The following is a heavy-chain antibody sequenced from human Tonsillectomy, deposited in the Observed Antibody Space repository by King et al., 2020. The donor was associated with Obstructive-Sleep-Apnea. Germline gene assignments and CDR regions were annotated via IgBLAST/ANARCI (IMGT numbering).Heavy chain of an antibody. D-gene: IGHD4-17*01. Sequence: VQRVESGGGLLQPGGSLRLPCAASGFTFSSYAMSCVRQAPGKGLEWGSAIIGSGGSTYYAASVKGRFTISRDNSKNTLYLQMNSLRAEDTAVYYCAKEGTATTFYYWGQGTLATVSS. V-gene: IGHV3-23*04. CDR3: AKEGTATTFYY. CDR1: GFTFSSYA. J-gene: IGHJ4*02. CDR2: IIGSGGST.